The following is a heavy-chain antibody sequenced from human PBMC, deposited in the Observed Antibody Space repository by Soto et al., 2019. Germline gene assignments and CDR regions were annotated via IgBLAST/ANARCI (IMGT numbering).Heavy chain of an antibody. V-gene: IGHV3-9*01. CDR1: GFSFDGYA. CDR2: ISWNSGNI. CDR3: VKASTYSSSQGWFDP. J-gene: IGHJ5*02. D-gene: IGHD6-6*01. Sequence: EVQLVESGGGLVQPGRSLRLSCAASGFSFDGYAMNWVRQPPGKGLEWVSGISWNSGNIDYADSVNGRFTISRDNAKNSLYLQMNSLRAEDTALYYCVKASTYSSSQGWFDPWGQGTMVTVSS.